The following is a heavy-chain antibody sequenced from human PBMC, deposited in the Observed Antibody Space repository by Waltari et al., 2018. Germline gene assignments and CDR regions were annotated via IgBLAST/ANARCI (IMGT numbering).Heavy chain of an antibody. J-gene: IGHJ4*02. CDR1: GFTFSSYA. Sequence: EVQLLESGGGLVQPGGSLRLSCAASGFTFSSYAMSWVRKAPGKGREWVSAISGSGGSTYYADSVKGRFTISRDNSKNTLYLQMNSLRAEDTAVYYCAKESWYGVGFRGATYDYFDYWGQGTLVTVSS. V-gene: IGHV3-23*01. CDR3: AKESWYGVGFRGATYDYFDY. CDR2: ISGSGGST. D-gene: IGHD1-26*01.